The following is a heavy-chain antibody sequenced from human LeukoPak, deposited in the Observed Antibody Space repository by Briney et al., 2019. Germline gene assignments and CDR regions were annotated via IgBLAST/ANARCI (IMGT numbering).Heavy chain of an antibody. D-gene: IGHD3-22*01. CDR3: ARATYDSSGYYYRGYFDY. J-gene: IGHJ4*02. Sequence: GGSLRLSCTVSGFTVSSDSMSWVRQAPGKGLEWVSFIYSGGSTHYSDSVKGRFTISRDNAKNSLYLQMNSLRAEDTAVYYCARATYDSSGYYYRGYFDYWGQGTLVTVSS. CDR1: GFTVSSDS. CDR2: IYSGGST. V-gene: IGHV3-53*01.